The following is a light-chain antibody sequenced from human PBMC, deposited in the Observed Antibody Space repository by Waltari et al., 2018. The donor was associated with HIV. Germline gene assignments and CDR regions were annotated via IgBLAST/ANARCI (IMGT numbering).Light chain of an antibody. V-gene: IGLV6-57*02. Sequence: NFMLTQPHSVSASPGKTVTISCTGSSDRVASNYVQWYQQRPGSAPTTLIYKDDQRPSWFPDRFSGSLNTSPISASLTSSGLKPEERADYYCQSCLGIAAVFGGGTKLTVL. CDR3: QSCLGIAAV. J-gene: IGLJ3*02. CDR2: KDD. CDR1: SDRVASNY.